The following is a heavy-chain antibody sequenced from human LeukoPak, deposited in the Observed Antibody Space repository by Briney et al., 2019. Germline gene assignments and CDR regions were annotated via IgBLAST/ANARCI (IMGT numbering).Heavy chain of an antibody. J-gene: IGHJ3*02. D-gene: IGHD1-26*01. CDR1: GFTFSSYE. Sequence: GGSLRLSCAASGFTFSSYEMNWVRQAPGKGLEWVSSISSGSSYIYYADSVKGRFTISRDNAKNSLYLQMNSLRAEDTAVYYCARVIGWDEPFDIWGQGTMVTVSS. CDR3: ARVIGWDEPFDI. V-gene: IGHV3-21*01. CDR2: ISSGSSYI.